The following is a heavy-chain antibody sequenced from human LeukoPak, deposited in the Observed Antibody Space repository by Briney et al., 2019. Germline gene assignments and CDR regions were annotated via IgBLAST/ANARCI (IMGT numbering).Heavy chain of an antibody. CDR3: ARDLRGPRDS. Sequence: GGSLRLSCAASGFTFSNYWMHWVRQVPGKGLVWVSNINTGGSIRNYADSVKGRFTISRDNAKETLYLQMDSPRAEDTAVYYCARDLRGPRDSWGQGTLVIVSS. D-gene: IGHD3-10*01. CDR2: INTGGSIR. CDR1: GFTFSNYW. V-gene: IGHV3-74*01. J-gene: IGHJ4*02.